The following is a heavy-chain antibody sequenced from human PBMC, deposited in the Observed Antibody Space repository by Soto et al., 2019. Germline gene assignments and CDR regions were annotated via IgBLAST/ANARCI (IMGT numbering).Heavy chain of an antibody. CDR2: IYESGNT. J-gene: IGHJ3*02. Sequence: SETLSLTCAVSGGSIISDGYSWSWIRQPPGKGLQWIGHIYESGNTYYTPSLESRVAISTDKSKNQFSLRLSSVTAADMAVYYCVRRSPEDAFDIWGQGTMVTVSS. V-gene: IGHV4-30-2*01. CDR1: GGSIISDGYS. CDR3: VRRSPEDAFDI.